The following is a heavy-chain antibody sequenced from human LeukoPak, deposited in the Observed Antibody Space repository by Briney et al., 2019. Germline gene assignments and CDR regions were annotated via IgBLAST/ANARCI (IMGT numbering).Heavy chain of an antibody. J-gene: IGHJ4*02. CDR1: GASISSYY. D-gene: IGHD6-19*01. CDR2: IYYGST. Sequence: SETLSLTRTVSGASISSYYWSWLRPPPGKGLEWIGSIYYGSTNYNPSLKSRVTISVDTSKNQFSLKLSSVTAADTAVYYCARDVGGWYDYWGQGTLVTVSS. V-gene: IGHV4-59*01. CDR3: ARDVGGWYDY.